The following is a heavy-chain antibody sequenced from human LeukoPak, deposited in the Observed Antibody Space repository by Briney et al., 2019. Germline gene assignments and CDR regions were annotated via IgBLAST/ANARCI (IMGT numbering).Heavy chain of an antibody. CDR1: GGSFSGYY. J-gene: IGHJ4*02. V-gene: IGHV4-34*01. CDR2: INHSGST. CDR3: ARGLRSFYGAMLVVAPFDY. Sequence: PSETLSLTCAVYGGSFSGYYWSWIRQPPGKGLEWIGEINHSGSTNYNPSLKSRVTISVDTSKNQFSLKLSSVTAADTAVYYCARGLRSFYGAMLVVAPFDYWGQGTLVTVSS. D-gene: IGHD3-22*01.